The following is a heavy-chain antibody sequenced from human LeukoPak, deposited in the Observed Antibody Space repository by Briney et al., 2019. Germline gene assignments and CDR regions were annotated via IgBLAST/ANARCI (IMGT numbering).Heavy chain of an antibody. CDR1: GGSISSYY. CDR2: IYYSGST. Sequence: SETLSLACTVSGGSISSYYWSWIRQPPGKGLEWIGYIYYSGSTNYNPSLKSRVTISVDTSKNQFSLKLGSVTAADTAVYHCARHAVGGGNLFDYWGQGTLVTVSS. J-gene: IGHJ4*02. D-gene: IGHD4-23*01. CDR3: ARHAVGGGNLFDY. V-gene: IGHV4-59*08.